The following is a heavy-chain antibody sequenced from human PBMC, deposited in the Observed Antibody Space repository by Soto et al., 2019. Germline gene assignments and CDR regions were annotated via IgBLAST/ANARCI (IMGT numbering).Heavy chain of an antibody. CDR1: GFTFGNYW. J-gene: IGHJ4*02. Sequence: EVQLVESGGGLVQPGGSLRLSCAASGFTFGNYWMHWVRQAPGKGLVWVSRVNPDGSGATYADSVKGRFTISRDNAKNTLYLQMTSLRGDDTAVYYCARDRAVWFRDYWGQGTLVTVSS. CDR3: ARDRAVWFRDY. CDR2: VNPDGSGA. V-gene: IGHV3-74*01. D-gene: IGHD3-10*01.